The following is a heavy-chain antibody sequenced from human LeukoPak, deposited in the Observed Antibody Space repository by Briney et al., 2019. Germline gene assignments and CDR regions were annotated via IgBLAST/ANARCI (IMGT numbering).Heavy chain of an antibody. D-gene: IGHD6-19*01. Sequence: GGSLRLSCSASGFTFSSYAMHWVRQAPGKGLGYVSAISSNGGSTYYADSVRGRFTISRDNSKNTLYLRMSSLRAEDTAVYYCVKDGYAYSSGWYAYFDYWGQGTLVTVSS. CDR3: VKDGYAYSSGWYAYFDY. CDR1: GFTFSSYA. CDR2: ISSNGGST. V-gene: IGHV3-64D*06. J-gene: IGHJ4*02.